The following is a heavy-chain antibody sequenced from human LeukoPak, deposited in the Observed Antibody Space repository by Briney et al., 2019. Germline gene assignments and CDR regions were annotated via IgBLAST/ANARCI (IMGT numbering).Heavy chain of an antibody. V-gene: IGHV3-7*01. J-gene: IGHJ4*02. Sequence: GGSLRLSCAASGFTLSSYWMSWVRQAPGKGLEWVANIKQDGTEKHYVDSVRGRFTISRDNAKNSLYLQMTSLRAEDTAVYYCARGGYDWGQGTLVTVSS. CDR3: ARGGYD. CDR2: IKQDGTEK. CDR1: GFTLSSYW. D-gene: IGHD5-12*01.